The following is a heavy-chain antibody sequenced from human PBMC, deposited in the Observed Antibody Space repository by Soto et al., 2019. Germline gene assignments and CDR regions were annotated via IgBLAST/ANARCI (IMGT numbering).Heavy chain of an antibody. D-gene: IGHD3-3*01. J-gene: IGHJ6*02. CDR1: GGSFSGYY. CDR3: ARGRDFWSGYSIYYYGMDV. V-gene: IGHV4-34*01. CDR2: INHSGST. Sequence: SETLSLTCAAYGGSFSGYYWSWIRQPPGKGLEWIGEINHSGSTNYNPSLKSRVTISVDTSNNQFCLKLSSVTAADTAVYYCARGRDFWSGYSIYYYGMDVWGQGTTVTVSS.